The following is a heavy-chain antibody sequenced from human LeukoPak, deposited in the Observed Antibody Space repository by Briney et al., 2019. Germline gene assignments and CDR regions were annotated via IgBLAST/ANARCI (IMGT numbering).Heavy chain of an antibody. J-gene: IGHJ4*02. V-gene: IGHV4-39*01. D-gene: IGHD1/OR15-1a*01. CDR1: GGSISSSSYY. Sequence: SETLSLTCTVSGGSISSSSYYWVWLRPPPGKGLEWIGSIYYSGSTYYSPSLNGRVTISVDTSKNQFSLKLTSVTAADTAVYYCARLSYNWNTGYWGQGTLVTVSS. CDR3: ARLSYNWNTGY. CDR2: IYYSGST.